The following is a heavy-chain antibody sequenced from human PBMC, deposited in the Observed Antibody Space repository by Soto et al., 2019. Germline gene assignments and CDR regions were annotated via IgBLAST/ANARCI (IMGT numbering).Heavy chain of an antibody. CDR1: GFTSSYYY. CDR2: SSSSSSYT. D-gene: IGHD4-17*01. J-gene: IGHJ4*02. Sequence: GGSLILSCASSGFTSSYYYMSWLRPAPGKGLGWVSYSSSSSSYTNYADSVKGRFTITRDNAKNSLYLQMNSLRAEDTAVYYCAKAKLYGDYCPFDYWGQGNLVHV. CDR3: AKAKLYGDYCPFDY. V-gene: IGHV3-11*05.